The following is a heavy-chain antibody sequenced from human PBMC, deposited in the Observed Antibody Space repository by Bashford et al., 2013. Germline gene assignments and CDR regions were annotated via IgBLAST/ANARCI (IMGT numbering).Heavy chain of an antibody. CDR2: INANNGDI. D-gene: IGHD1-20*01. CDR1: GYSFASYG. V-gene: IGHV1-18*01. Sequence: ASVKVSCKLSGYSFASYGVSWVRQAPGQGLEWVGWINANNGDINHEQNFRGRVTLTRDTSINTAFMELTSLASDDTAVYYCARESYNWYYDNWGQGTLVTVSS. CDR3: ARESYNWYYDN. J-gene: IGHJ4*02.